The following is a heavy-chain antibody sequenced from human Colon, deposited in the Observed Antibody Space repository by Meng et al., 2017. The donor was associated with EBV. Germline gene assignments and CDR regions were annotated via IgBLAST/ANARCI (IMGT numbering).Heavy chain of an antibody. D-gene: IGHD2-21*01. CDR2: IHHSGSA. J-gene: IGHJ4*02. V-gene: IGHV4-30-4*01. Sequence: QVQLQESGPGLVEPAQNLSLTCTVSGGSMSSGNEDWSWIRQPPGKGLEWIGYIHHSGSAYYNPSLKSRVSISVDTSKNQFSLNLNSMTAADTAVYYCASFDHIPRRNYFDYWGQGPLGTVAS. CDR3: ASFDHIPRRNYFDY. CDR1: GGSMSSGNED.